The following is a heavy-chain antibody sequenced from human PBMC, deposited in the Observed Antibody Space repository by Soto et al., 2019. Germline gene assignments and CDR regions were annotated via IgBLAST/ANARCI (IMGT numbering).Heavy chain of an antibody. V-gene: IGHV3-23*01. Sequence: GGSLRLSCASSGFTFSSYAMILVRQAPGKGLEWVSAISGSGGSTYYADSVKGRFTISRDNSKNTLYLQMNSLRAEDTAVYYCAKDILGPRCSGGSCYFDYWGQGTLVTVSS. CDR1: GFTFSSYA. CDR2: ISGSGGST. D-gene: IGHD2-15*01. CDR3: AKDILGPRCSGGSCYFDY. J-gene: IGHJ4*02.